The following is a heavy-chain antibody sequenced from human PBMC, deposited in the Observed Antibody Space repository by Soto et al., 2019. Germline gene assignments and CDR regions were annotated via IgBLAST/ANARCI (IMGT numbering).Heavy chain of an antibody. Sequence: GGSLRLSCAASGFTFSMYWMHWVRQVPGKGPEWVSRINDDGISTNYAASVKGRFTISRDNAKNTLYLQMNALRVEDTGVYYCTRGPRPTSTGPGAFWGQGTLVTVSS. CDR3: TRGPRPTSTGPGAF. CDR2: INDDGIST. D-gene: IGHD3-10*01. V-gene: IGHV3-74*01. J-gene: IGHJ4*02. CDR1: GFTFSMYW.